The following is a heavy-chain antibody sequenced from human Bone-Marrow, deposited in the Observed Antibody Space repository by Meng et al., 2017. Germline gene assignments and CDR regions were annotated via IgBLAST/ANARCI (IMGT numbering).Heavy chain of an antibody. Sequence: GESLKISCKGSGYSFTSYWIGWVRQMPGKGLEWMGIIYPGDSDTRYSPSFQGQVTISADKSISTACLQWSSLKASDTAMYYCASGGGIDYGDYGGLDPWGQGTLVTVSS. CDR2: IYPGDSDT. D-gene: IGHD4-17*01. V-gene: IGHV5-51*01. CDR1: GYSFTSYW. J-gene: IGHJ5*02. CDR3: ASGGGIDYGDYGGLDP.